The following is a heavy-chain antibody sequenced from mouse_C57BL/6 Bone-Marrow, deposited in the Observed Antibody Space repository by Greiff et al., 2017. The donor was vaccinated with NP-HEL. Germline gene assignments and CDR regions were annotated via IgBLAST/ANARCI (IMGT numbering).Heavy chain of an antibody. CDR3: ARSYGGVAY. J-gene: IGHJ3*01. CDR1: GYTFTSYG. D-gene: IGHD1-1*01. V-gene: IGHV1-81*01. Sequence: VQRVESGAELARPGASVKLSCKASGYTFTSYGISWVKQRTGQGLEWIGEIYPRSGNTYYNEKFKGKATLTADKSSSTAYMELRSLTSEDSAVYFCARSYGGVAYWGQGTLVTVSA. CDR2: IYPRSGNT.